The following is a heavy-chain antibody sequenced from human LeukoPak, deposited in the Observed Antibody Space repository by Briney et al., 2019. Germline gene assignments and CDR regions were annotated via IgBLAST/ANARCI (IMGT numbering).Heavy chain of an antibody. CDR1: GFTFSNYA. Sequence: GSLRLSCAASGFTFSNYAMSWARQAPGKGLEWASAISGSGGSTYYADSVKGRFTISRDNSKNTLYLQMNSLRAEDTAVYYCTKGTIWLPFDYWGQGTLVTVSS. J-gene: IGHJ4*02. CDR2: ISGSGGST. D-gene: IGHD5-18*01. V-gene: IGHV3-23*01. CDR3: TKGTIWLPFDY.